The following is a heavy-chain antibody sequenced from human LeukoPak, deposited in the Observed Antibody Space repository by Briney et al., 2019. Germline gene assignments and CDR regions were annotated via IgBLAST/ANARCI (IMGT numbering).Heavy chain of an antibody. CDR3: AGRMYYYDSSGSRFDI. V-gene: IGHV3-9*01. D-gene: IGHD3-22*01. CDR1: GFTFDDYA. J-gene: IGHJ3*02. CDR2: ISWNSGSI. Sequence: GRSLRLSCAASGFTFDDYAMHWVRQAPGKGLEWVSGISWNSGSIGYADSVKGRFTISRDNAKNSLYLQMNSLRAEDTALYYCAGRMYYYDSSGSRFDIWGQGTMVTVSS.